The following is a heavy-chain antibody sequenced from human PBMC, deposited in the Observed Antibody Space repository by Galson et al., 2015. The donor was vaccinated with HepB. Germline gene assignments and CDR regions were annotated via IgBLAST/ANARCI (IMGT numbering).Heavy chain of an antibody. D-gene: IGHD6-13*01. CDR1: GFIVSSEY. V-gene: IGHV3-53*01. CDR2: IFSEGTT. CDR3: ARGAAPGDGYFDS. Sequence: SLRLSCAASGFIVSSEYMNWVRQAPGKGLEWVSAIFSEGTTKDADSVRGRFTISRDNSKNMVYLQMNNLRTEDTAVYYCARGAAPGDGYFDSWGQGTLVNV. J-gene: IGHJ4*02.